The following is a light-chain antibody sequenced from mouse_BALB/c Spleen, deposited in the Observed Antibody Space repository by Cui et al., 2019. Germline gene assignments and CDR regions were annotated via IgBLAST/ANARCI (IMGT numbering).Light chain of an antibody. CDR1: QSIGTS. CDR3: QQSNSWPFT. CDR2: YAS. Sequence: DILLTQSPAILSVSPGERASFSCRASQSIGTSIHWYQQRTNGSPRLLIKYASESISGIPSRFSGSGSGTDFTLSINSVESEDIADYYCQQSNSWPFTFGSGTKLEIK. J-gene: IGKJ4*01. V-gene: IGKV5-48*01.